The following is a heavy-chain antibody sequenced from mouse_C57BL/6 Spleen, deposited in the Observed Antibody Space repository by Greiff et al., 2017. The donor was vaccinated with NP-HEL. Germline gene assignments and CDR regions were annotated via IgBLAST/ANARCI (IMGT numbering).Heavy chain of an antibody. V-gene: IGHV14-4*01. CDR2: IDPENGDT. CDR1: GFNIKDDY. D-gene: IGHD3-2*02. J-gene: IGHJ4*01. CDR3: TTVGDSSGYGAMDY. Sequence: EVQVVESGAELVRPGASVKLSCTASGFNIKDDYMHWVKQRPEQGLEWIGWIDPENGDTEYASKFQGKATITADTSSNTAYLQLSSLTSEDTAVYYCTTVGDSSGYGAMDYWGQGTSVTVSS.